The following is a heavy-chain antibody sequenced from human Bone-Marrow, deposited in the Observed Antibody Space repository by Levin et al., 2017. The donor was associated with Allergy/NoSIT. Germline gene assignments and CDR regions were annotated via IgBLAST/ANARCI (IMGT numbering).Heavy chain of an antibody. Sequence: PGGSLRLSCAASGFTFRNYWMNWVRQVPGKGLEWVSRISDDGTSTNYADSVEGRFTISRDNAKNTLYLQMDSLRAEDTALYYCASTLYDILAGRYGIDVWGQRTTVAGSS. CDR3: ASTLYDILAGRYGIDV. CDR1: GFTFRNYW. J-gene: IGHJ6*02. V-gene: IGHV3-74*01. CDR2: ISDDGTST. D-gene: IGHD3-9*01.